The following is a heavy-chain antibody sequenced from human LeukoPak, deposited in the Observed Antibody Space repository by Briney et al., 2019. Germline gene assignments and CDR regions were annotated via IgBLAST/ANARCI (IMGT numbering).Heavy chain of an antibody. J-gene: IGHJ4*02. V-gene: IGHV3-7*03. D-gene: IGHD6-13*01. CDR3: ARSIPYGTTWYGRSDY. CDR2: IKPDGTTK. Sequence: PGGSLRLSCAASGFPFSSYSMTWVRQAPGKGLEWVANIKPDGTTKFYADSVKGRFTISRDNALNSLYLQMNSLRAEDTAIYYCARSIPYGTTWYGRSDYWGQGTLVTVSS. CDR1: GFPFSSYS.